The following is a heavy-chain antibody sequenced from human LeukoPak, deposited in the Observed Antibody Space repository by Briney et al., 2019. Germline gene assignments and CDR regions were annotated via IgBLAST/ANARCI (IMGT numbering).Heavy chain of an antibody. V-gene: IGHV1-8*01. CDR1: GYSFSTCD. CDR3: ARDQEAFDY. CDR2: MNPNSGNT. Sequence: ASVKVPCKASGYSFSTCDINWVRQAAGQGLEWMGWMNPNSGNTGYAQKFQGRVTVTRDTSTSTVHMELSGLRSEDTAVYYCARDQEAFDYWGQGTLVTVSS. J-gene: IGHJ4*02.